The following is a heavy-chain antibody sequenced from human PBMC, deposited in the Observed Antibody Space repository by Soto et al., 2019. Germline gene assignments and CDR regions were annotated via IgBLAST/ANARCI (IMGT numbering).Heavy chain of an antibody. CDR2: ISGSGGST. J-gene: IGHJ5*02. CDR3: AKGSPYYYDSSGPPSWFDP. CDR1: GFTFSSYA. D-gene: IGHD3-22*01. Sequence: GGSLRLSCAASGFTFSSYAMSWVRQAPGKGLEWVSAISGSGGSTYYADSVKGRFTISRDNSKNTLYLQMNSLRAEDTAVYYCAKGSPYYYDSSGPPSWFDPWGQGTLVTVSS. V-gene: IGHV3-23*01.